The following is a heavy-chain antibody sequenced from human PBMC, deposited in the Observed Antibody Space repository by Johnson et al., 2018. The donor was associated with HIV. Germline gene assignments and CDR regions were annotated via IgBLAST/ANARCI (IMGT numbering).Heavy chain of an antibody. D-gene: IGHD2-21*01. V-gene: IGHV3-66*01. Sequence: VQLVESGGGLVQPGGSLRLSCAASGFTVSSNYMSWVRQAPGKGLEWVSVIYSGGSTYYSDSVKGRFTTSRDNSKYTLYLQMNSLRAEDTAVYYCAREGLWWGAFDIWGQGTMVTVSS. CDR2: IYSGGST. CDR1: GFTVSSNY. J-gene: IGHJ3*02. CDR3: AREGLWWGAFDI.